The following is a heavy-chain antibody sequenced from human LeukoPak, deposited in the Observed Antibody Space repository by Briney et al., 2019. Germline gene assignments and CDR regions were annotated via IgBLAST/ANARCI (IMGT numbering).Heavy chain of an antibody. CDR3: NSFDSSGARGGAGFDY. Sequence: KSGGSLRLSCAASGFAFSNAWMNWVRQAPGKGLEWVGRIKSKTDGGTADYAAPVKGRFTISRDDSKNTLYLQMNSLKTEDTAVYYCNSFDSSGARGGAGFDYWGQGTLVTVSS. CDR2: IKSKTDGGTA. J-gene: IGHJ4*02. D-gene: IGHD3-22*01. V-gene: IGHV3-15*07. CDR1: GFAFSNAW.